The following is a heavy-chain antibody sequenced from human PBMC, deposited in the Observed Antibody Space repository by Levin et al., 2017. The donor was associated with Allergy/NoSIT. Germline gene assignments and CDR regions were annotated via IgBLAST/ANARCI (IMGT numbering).Heavy chain of an antibody. Sequence: PGGSLRLSCAASGFTFSNYAMHWVRQAPGKGLEWVALISYDGGNKYYADSVKGRFTISRDNSKNTLYLQMNSLRAEDTAVYYCARAKLGPVVFDIWGQGTMVTVSS. CDR1: GFTFSNYA. J-gene: IGHJ3*02. V-gene: IGHV3-30-3*01. CDR2: ISYDGGNK. CDR3: ARAKLGPVVFDI. D-gene: IGHD7-27*01.